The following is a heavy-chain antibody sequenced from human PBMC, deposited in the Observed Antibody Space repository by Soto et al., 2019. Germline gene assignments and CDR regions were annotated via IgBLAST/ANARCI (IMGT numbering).Heavy chain of an antibody. CDR2: ISDSGSLT. Sequence: QVQLVESGGGLVKPEGSLGLSCAASGFTFSAYYMSWIRQAPGKGLEWVSYISDSGSLTHYGDSVKGRFTISRDNAKASLYLQMDSLRAEDTAIYYCARALVLGVGALSQWGQGTLVTVSS. CDR1: GFTFSAYY. CDR3: ARALVLGVGALSQ. J-gene: IGHJ4*02. D-gene: IGHD1-26*01. V-gene: IGHV3-11*01.